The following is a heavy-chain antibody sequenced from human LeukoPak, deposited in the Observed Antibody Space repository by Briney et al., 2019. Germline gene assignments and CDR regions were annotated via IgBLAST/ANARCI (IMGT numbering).Heavy chain of an antibody. Sequence: SETLSLTCAVYGGSFSGYYWSWIRQPPGKGLKWIGEINHSGSTNYNPSLKSRVTISVDTSKNQFSLKLSSVTAADTAVYYCVRDDSSGYYYGVDYWGQGTLVTVSS. V-gene: IGHV4-34*01. CDR3: VRDDSSGYYYGVDY. CDR2: INHSGST. J-gene: IGHJ4*02. CDR1: GGSFSGYY. D-gene: IGHD3-22*01.